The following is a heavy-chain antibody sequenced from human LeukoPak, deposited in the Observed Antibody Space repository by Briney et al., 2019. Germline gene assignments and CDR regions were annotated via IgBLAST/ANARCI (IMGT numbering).Heavy chain of an antibody. Sequence: GGSLRLSCAASGFTFSSYWMHWVRQAPGKGLVWVSRINSDGSSTSYADSVKGRFTIFRDNAKNTLYLQMNSLRAEDTAVYYCARGGPLYYGGNLNAWGQGTLVTVSS. CDR2: INSDGSST. CDR3: ARGGPLYYGGNLNA. J-gene: IGHJ5*02. D-gene: IGHD4-23*01. V-gene: IGHV3-74*01. CDR1: GFTFSSYW.